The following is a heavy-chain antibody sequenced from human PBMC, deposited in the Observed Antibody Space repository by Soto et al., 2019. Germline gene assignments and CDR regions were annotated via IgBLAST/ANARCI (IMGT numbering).Heavy chain of an antibody. J-gene: IGHJ3*02. CDR2: IYYSGST. CDR3: ARAYRDSNDALDI. V-gene: IGHV4-39*01. Sequence: SQMMSHTRTVVYVSIGSISDFWGRIRKHPGKGLEWIGSIYYSGSTYYNPPHKSRVTISVDTSKNQFSLKLSSVTAADMAVYYCARAYRDSNDALDIWGQGTMVTVSS. D-gene: IGHD3-16*01. CDR1: YVSIGSISDF.